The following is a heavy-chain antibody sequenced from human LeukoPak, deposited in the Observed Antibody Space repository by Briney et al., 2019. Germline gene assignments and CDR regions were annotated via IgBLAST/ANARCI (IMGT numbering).Heavy chain of an antibody. CDR1: GGSFSGYY. Sequence: SETLSLTCAVYGGSFSGYYWSWIRQPPGKGLEWIGEINHSGSTNYNPSLKSRVTMSVDTSKNQFSLKLSSVTAADTAVYYCATTTTVTTDYYYYMDVWGKGTTVTISS. V-gene: IGHV4-34*01. D-gene: IGHD4-17*01. CDR2: INHSGST. J-gene: IGHJ6*03. CDR3: ATTTTVTTDYYYYMDV.